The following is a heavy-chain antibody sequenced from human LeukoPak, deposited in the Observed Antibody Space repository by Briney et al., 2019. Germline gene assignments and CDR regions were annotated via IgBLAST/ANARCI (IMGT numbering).Heavy chain of an antibody. V-gene: IGHV3-66*01. CDR2: IYPDGST. Sequence: GGSLRLSCATSGFTVSSNYMSWVRQAPGKGLEWVSVIYPDGSTHYADSVKGRFTISRDNSKNTLYLQMNSLRAEDTAVYYCARVRYFDWLLTHFDYWGQGTLVTVSS. CDR3: ARVRYFDWLLTHFDY. J-gene: IGHJ4*02. CDR1: GFTVSSNY. D-gene: IGHD3-9*01.